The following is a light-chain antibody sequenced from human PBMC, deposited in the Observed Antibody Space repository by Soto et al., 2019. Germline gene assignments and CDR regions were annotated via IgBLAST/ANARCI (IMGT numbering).Light chain of an antibody. CDR1: QSISRY. CDR2: GAS. J-gene: IGKJ1*01. CDR3: QQYGSSPPT. V-gene: IGKV3-20*01. Sequence: IVLTQSPGTLSLSPGERTTLSCRASQSISRYLAWYQQKPGQGPRLLIYGASSRATGTPDRFSGCGSGTDFTLTINRLETEDFALYYCQQYGSSPPTFGQGTKVDIK.